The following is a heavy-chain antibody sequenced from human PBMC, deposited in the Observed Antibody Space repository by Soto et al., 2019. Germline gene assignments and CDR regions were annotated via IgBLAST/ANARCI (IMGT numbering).Heavy chain of an antibody. V-gene: IGHV3-11*01. CDR2: ISSSGSTI. CDR3: ARDLRFLAPYFDY. Sequence: GGSLRLSCAASGFTFSDYYMSWIRQAPGKGLEWVSYISSSGSTIYYADSVKGRFTISRDNAKNSLYLQMNSLRAEDTAVYYCARDLRFLAPYFDYWGQGTLVTVSS. CDR1: GFTFSDYY. J-gene: IGHJ4*02. D-gene: IGHD3-3*01.